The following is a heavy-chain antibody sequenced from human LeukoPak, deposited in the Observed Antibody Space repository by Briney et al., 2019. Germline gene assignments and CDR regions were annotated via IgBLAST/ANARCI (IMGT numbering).Heavy chain of an antibody. Sequence: KTGGSLRLSCAASGFTFSSYSMNWVRQAPGKGLEWVSSISSSSSYIYYADSVKGRFTISRDNAKNSLYLQMNSLRAEDTAVYYCARDRRWELLGVALDAFDIWGQGTMVTVSS. CDR1: GFTFSSYS. J-gene: IGHJ3*02. V-gene: IGHV3-21*01. D-gene: IGHD1-26*01. CDR2: ISSSSSYI. CDR3: ARDRRWELLGVALDAFDI.